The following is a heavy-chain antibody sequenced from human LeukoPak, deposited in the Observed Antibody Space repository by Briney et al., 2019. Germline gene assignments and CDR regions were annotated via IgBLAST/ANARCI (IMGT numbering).Heavy chain of an antibody. CDR3: AREPTYYDFWSGYRNYYYYYMDV. CDR2: IYYSGST. J-gene: IGHJ6*03. CDR1: GGSISSSSYY. Sequence: SETLSLTCTVSGGSISSSSYYWGWIRQPPGKGLEWIGSIYYSGSTYYNPSLKSRVTISVDTSQNQFSLKLSSVTAADTAVYYCAREPTYYDFWSGYRNYYYYYMDVWGKGTTVTVSS. D-gene: IGHD3-3*01. V-gene: IGHV4-39*07.